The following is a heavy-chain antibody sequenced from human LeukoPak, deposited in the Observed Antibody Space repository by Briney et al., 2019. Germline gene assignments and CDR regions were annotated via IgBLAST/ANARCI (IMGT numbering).Heavy chain of an antibody. CDR3: ARHRYCTSTSCTFYFDS. J-gene: IGHJ4*02. D-gene: IGHD2-2*01. Sequence: PSETLSLTCAVSGGSISSTTSYWGWIRQPPGKGLEWIGRIYYSGSTFYNPSLKSRVTISVDTSKNQFSLKLTSVTAADTAVYYCARHRYCTSTSCTFYFDSWGQGRLVTVSS. V-gene: IGHV4-39*01. CDR2: IYYSGST. CDR1: GGSISSTTSY.